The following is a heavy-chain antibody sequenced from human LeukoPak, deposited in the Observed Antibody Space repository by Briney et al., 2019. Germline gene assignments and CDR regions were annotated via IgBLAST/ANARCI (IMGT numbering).Heavy chain of an antibody. D-gene: IGHD3-3*01. CDR1: GFTFSDYY. CDR2: ISGSGSTI. CDR3: ARERGYDFWSGSRVLFDY. Sequence: GGSLRLSCAASGFTFSDYYMSWIRQAPGKGLEWVSYISGSGSTIYYADSVKGRFTISRDNAKNSLYLQMNSLRAEDTAVYYCARERGYDFWSGSRVLFDYWGQGTLVTVSS. J-gene: IGHJ4*02. V-gene: IGHV3-11*04.